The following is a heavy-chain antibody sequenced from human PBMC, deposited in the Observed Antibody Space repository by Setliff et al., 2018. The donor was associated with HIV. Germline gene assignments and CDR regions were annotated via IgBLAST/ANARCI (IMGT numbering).Heavy chain of an antibody. V-gene: IGHV4-39*07. Sequence: TLSLTCSVSGGSINTSSYYWAWVRQPPGNELEWIGSIYHDGTTHYRSSLRSRAAISIDTSKSQISLEVRSVTAADTAVYFCAGHPVTSGWLSLNWFDPWGQGILVTVSS. CDR1: GGSINTSSYY. D-gene: IGHD6-19*01. J-gene: IGHJ5*01. CDR3: AGHPVTSGWLSLNWFDP. CDR2: IYHDGTT.